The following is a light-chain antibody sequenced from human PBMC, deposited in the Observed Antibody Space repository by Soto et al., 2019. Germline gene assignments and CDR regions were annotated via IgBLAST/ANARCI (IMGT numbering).Light chain of an antibody. CDR1: SSDVGGYNY. Sequence: QSALTQPPSASGSPGQSVAISCTGTSSDVGGYNYVSWYQQHPGKAPKLMIYEVNKRPSGVPDRFSGSKSGNTASLTVSGLQAEDEADYFCTSYTSSSTLDVFGTGTKLTVL. CDR3: TSYTSSSTLDV. J-gene: IGLJ1*01. V-gene: IGLV2-8*01. CDR2: EVN.